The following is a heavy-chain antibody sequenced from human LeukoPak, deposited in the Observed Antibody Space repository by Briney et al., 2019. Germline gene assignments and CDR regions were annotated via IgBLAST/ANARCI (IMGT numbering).Heavy chain of an antibody. V-gene: IGHV3-74*01. D-gene: IGHD1/OR15-1a*01. CDR2: INSDGSST. J-gene: IGHJ4*02. CDR1: GFTFSSYW. CDR3: ARDIGRVLTGTEIDY. Sequence: GGSLRLSCAASGFTFSSYWMHWVRQAPGKGLVWVSRINSDGSSTSYADSVKGRFTISRDNAKNTLYLQMNSLRAEDTAVYYCARDIGRVLTGTEIDYWGQGTLVTVSS.